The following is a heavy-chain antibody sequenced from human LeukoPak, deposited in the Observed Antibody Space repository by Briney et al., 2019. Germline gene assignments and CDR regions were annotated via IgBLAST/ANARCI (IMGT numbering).Heavy chain of an antibody. CDR2: IYPGDSDT. CDR1: GYTFTSTW. V-gene: IGHV5-51*01. J-gene: IGHJ2*01. D-gene: IGHD3-22*01. Sequence: GESLKISCKGSGYTFTSTWIGWVRQMPGKGLEWMGIIYPGDSDTRYSPSFQGQVTISADKSISTAYLQWSSLKASDTVIYYCARISSYYSTDWSYWYFDLWGRGTLVTVSS. CDR3: ARISSYYSTDWSYWYFDL.